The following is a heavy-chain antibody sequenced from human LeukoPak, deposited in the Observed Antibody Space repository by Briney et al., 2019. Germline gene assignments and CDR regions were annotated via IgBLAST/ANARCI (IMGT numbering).Heavy chain of an antibody. V-gene: IGHV3-7*01. CDR2: MKQDGSEK. CDR1: GFTFSSYW. CDR3: ARVITVYNVYEEVAEYFQY. J-gene: IGHJ1*01. Sequence: PGGSLRLSCAASGFTFSSYWMSWVRLAPGKGLEWVANMKQDGSEKYYVDSVRGRFSISRDNSKNSLYLQMNSLRADDTAVYYCARVITVYNVYEEVAEYFQYWGQGTLVTVSS. D-gene: IGHD5/OR15-5a*01.